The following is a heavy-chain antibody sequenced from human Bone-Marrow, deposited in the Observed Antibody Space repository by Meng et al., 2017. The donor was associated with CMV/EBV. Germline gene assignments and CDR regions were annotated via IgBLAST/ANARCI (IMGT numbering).Heavy chain of an antibody. J-gene: IGHJ6*01. Sequence: GESLKISCAASGFTFSSYWMHWVRQAPGKGLVWVSRINSDGSSTSYADSVKGRFTISRDNAKNTLYLQMNSLRAEDTAVYYCARGGIVGARNYYGRDVWGQGTTVTVSS. V-gene: IGHV3-74*01. D-gene: IGHD1-26*01. CDR2: INSDGSST. CDR1: GFTFSSYW. CDR3: ARGGIVGARNYYGRDV.